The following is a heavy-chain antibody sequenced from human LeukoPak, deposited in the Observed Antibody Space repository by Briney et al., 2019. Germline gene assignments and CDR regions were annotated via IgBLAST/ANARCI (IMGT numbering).Heavy chain of an antibody. V-gene: IGHV1-69*06. D-gene: IGHD3-10*01. J-gene: IGHJ3*02. CDR3: ASERGRDDAFDI. Sequence: SVKVSCKASGGTFSSYAISWVRQAPGQGLEWMGGIIPIFGTANYAQKFQGRVTIPADKSTSTAYMELSSLRSEDTAVYYCASERGRDDAFDIWGQGAMVTVSS. CDR1: GGTFSSYA. CDR2: IIPIFGTA.